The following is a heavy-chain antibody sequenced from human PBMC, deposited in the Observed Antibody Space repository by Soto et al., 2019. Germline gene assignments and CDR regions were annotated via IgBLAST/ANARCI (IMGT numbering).Heavy chain of an antibody. Sequence: QVQLQESGPGLVKPSQTLSLTCTVSGGSISSGGYYWSWIRQHPGKGLEWIGYIYYSGSTYYNPSLKSRVTISVDTSKNQCSLKLSSVTAADTAVYYCASGPPIVVVPARLDPWGQGTLVTVSS. J-gene: IGHJ5*02. CDR1: GGSISSGGYY. CDR3: ASGPPIVVVPARLDP. D-gene: IGHD2-21*02. CDR2: IYYSGST. V-gene: IGHV4-31*03.